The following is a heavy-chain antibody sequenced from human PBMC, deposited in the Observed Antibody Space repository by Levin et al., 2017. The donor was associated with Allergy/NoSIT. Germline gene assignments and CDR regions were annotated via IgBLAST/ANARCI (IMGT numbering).Heavy chain of an antibody. Sequence: SETLSLTCTVSGGSISSYYWSWIRQPPGKGLEWIGYIYYSGSTNYNPSLKSRVTISVDTSKNQFSLKLSSVTAAGTAVYYCARVPRSNYDILTGYYMDVWGKGTTVTVSS. V-gene: IGHV4-59*01. CDR2: IYYSGST. D-gene: IGHD3-9*01. CDR3: ARVPRSNYDILTGYYMDV. CDR1: GGSISSYY. J-gene: IGHJ6*03.